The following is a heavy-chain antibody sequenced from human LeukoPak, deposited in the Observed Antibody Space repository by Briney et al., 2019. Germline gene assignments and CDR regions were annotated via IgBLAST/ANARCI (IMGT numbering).Heavy chain of an antibody. V-gene: IGHV3-48*01. CDR3: ARRMVWGVPQDAFDI. CDR1: GFTFSRYS. CDR2: ISSSSSTI. D-gene: IGHD3-10*01. J-gene: IGHJ3*02. Sequence: GGSLRLSCAASGFTFSRYSMNWVRQAPGKGLEWVSYISSSSSTIYYADSVKGRFTISRDNAKNSLYLQMNSLRAEDTAVYYCARRMVWGVPQDAFDIWGQGTMVTVSP.